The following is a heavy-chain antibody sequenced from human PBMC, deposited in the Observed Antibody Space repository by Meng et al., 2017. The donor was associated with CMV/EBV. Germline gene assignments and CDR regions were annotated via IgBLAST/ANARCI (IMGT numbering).Heavy chain of an antibody. V-gene: IGHV4-34*01. CDR2: INHSGST. CDR3: ARADIVVVLAAIRYYYYGMDV. J-gene: IGHJ6*02. Sequence: SETLSPTCPLYGGSFSGYYWSWIRQLPGKGLDWIGEINHSGSTNYNPSLKSRVTIPVDTSKNQFSLKLSSVTAADTAVYYCARADIVVVLAAIRYYYYGMDVWGQGTTVTVSS. D-gene: IGHD2-2*02. CDR1: GGSFSGYY.